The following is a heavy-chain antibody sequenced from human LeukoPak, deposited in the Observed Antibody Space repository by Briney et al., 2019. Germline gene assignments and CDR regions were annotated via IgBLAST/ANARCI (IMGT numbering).Heavy chain of an antibody. CDR3: ARVTQGDGYNGFLVDY. CDR1: GFTFSSYS. D-gene: IGHD5-24*01. V-gene: IGHV3-48*04. Sequence: GGSLRLSCAASGFTFSSYSMNWVRQAPGQGLEWVSYISSSSSTIYYADSVKGRFTISRDNAKNSLYLQMNSLRAEDTAVYYCARVTQGDGYNGFLVDYWGQGTLVTVSS. CDR2: ISSSSSTI. J-gene: IGHJ4*02.